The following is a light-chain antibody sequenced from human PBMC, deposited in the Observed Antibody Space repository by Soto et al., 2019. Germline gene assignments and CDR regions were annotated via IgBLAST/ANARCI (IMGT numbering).Light chain of an antibody. J-gene: IGKJ5*01. Sequence: EVVLTQSPDTLSLSPGERATLSCKASQNIHSYLAWYQQKPGQAPRLLIYDTSNRATGIPTRFSGGGSGTDFTLTISSLEPEDFAIYYCQQRNSWPPITFGQGTRLEIK. CDR2: DTS. V-gene: IGKV3-11*01. CDR3: QQRNSWPPIT. CDR1: QNIHSY.